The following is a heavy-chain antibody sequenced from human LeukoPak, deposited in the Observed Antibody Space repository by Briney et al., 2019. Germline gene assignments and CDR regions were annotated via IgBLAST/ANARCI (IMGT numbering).Heavy chain of an antibody. CDR2: IYSSGST. J-gene: IGHJ4*02. V-gene: IGHV4-59*01. D-gene: IGHD6-6*01. CDR3: ARGLRQLVRSWHY. CDR1: GGSISNYY. Sequence: SETLSLTCTVSGGSISNYYWSWIRQPPGKGLEWIGYIYSSGSTNYNPSLKSRVTISVDTSKIQFSLKLSSVTAADTAVYYCARGLRQLVRSWHYWGQGTLVTVSS.